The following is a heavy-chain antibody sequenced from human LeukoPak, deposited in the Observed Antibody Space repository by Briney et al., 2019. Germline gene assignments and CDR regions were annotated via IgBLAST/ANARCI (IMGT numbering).Heavy chain of an antibody. CDR3: ARVVAATRFIDY. CDR2: ISSSSSYI. V-gene: IGHV3-21*01. J-gene: IGHJ4*02. CDR1: GFTFSSYS. Sequence: GESLKISCAASGFTFSSYSMNWVRQAPGKGLEWVSSISSSSSYIYYADSVKGRFTISRDNAKNSLYLQMNSLRAEDTAVYYCARVVAATRFIDYWGQGTLVTVSS. D-gene: IGHD2-15*01.